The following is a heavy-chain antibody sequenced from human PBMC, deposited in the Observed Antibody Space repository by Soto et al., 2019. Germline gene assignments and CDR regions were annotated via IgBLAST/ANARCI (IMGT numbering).Heavy chain of an antibody. CDR2: IYHSGST. V-gene: IGHV4-61*08. J-gene: IGHJ6*02. D-gene: IGHD1-26*01. Sequence: PSETLSLTCAVSGGSVSSGGYSWSWIRQPPGKGLEWIGYIYHSGSTNYNPSLKSRVTISVDTSKNQFSLKLSSVTAADTAVYYCARESGSSSGYYYGMDVWGQGTTVTVSS. CDR1: GGSVSSGGYS. CDR3: ARESGSSSGYYYGMDV.